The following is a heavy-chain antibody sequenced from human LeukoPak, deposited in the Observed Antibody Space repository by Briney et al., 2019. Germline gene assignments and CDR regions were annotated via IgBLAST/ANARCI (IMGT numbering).Heavy chain of an antibody. CDR3: TTGAVATMSYYYYGLDV. CDR1: GLTFSNAW. D-gene: IGHD5-12*01. Sequence: PGGSLRLSCAASGLTFSNAWMSWVRQAPGKGLEWIGHIKRKADGGTRDYAAPVKGRFTVSRDDSKNTLYLQMNSLKTGDTAVYYCTTGAVATMSYYYYGLDVWGQGTTVTVSS. V-gene: IGHV3-15*01. CDR2: IKRKADGGTR. J-gene: IGHJ6*02.